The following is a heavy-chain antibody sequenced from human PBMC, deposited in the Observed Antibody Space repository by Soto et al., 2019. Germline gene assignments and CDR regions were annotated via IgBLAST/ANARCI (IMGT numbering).Heavy chain of an antibody. CDR2: IYYSGST. Sequence: SETLSLTCTVSGGSISSYYWSWIRQPPGKGLEWIGYIYYSGSTNYNPSLKSRVTISVDTSKNQFSLKLSSVTAADTAVYYCARSATHASGVAAASFDYWGQGTLVTVSS. D-gene: IGHD6-13*01. J-gene: IGHJ4*02. V-gene: IGHV4-59*01. CDR1: GGSISSYY. CDR3: ARSATHASGVAAASFDY.